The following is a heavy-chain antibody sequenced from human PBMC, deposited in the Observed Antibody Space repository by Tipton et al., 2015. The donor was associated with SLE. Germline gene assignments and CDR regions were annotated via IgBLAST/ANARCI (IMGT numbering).Heavy chain of an antibody. Sequence: QLVQSGAEVKKPGASVQLSCKASGYTFTDYYIHWVRQAPGQGLEWMGIINPSGGGTSYPQKFQGRVTMTSDTSTTTVYMELRSLRSDDTAVYYCALWPITIFGVVAYYWGQGTLVTVSS. CDR2: INPSGGGT. D-gene: IGHD3-3*01. CDR3: ALWPITIFGVVAYY. J-gene: IGHJ4*02. V-gene: IGHV1-46*01. CDR1: GYTFTDYY.